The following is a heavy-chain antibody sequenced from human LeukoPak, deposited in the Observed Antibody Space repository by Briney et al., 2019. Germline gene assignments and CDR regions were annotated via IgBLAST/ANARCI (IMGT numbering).Heavy chain of an antibody. V-gene: IGHV3-7*01. D-gene: IGHD6-19*01. CDR1: GFTFGRFW. Sequence: GGSLRLSCAASGFTFGRFWMIWVRQAPGKGLEWVANIKQDGSEEYYVDSVKGRFTISRDNAKSSLYLQMNSLRAEDTAVYYCARYSYRSGWYADSWGQGTLVTVSS. CDR2: IKQDGSEE. J-gene: IGHJ4*02. CDR3: ARYSYRSGWYADS.